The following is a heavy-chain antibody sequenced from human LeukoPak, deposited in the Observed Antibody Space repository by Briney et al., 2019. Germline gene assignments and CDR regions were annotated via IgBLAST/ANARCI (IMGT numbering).Heavy chain of an antibody. CDR1: GYTFTGYY. CDR2: INPNSGGT. J-gene: IGHJ4*02. CDR3: ARVPREYSYGIYDY. D-gene: IGHD5-18*01. V-gene: IGHV1-2*06. Sequence: ASVKVSCKASGYTFTGYYTHWVRQAPGQGLEWMGRINPNSGGTNYAQKFQGRVTMTRDTSISTAYMELSRLRSDDTAVYYCARVPREYSYGIYDYWGQGTLVTVSS.